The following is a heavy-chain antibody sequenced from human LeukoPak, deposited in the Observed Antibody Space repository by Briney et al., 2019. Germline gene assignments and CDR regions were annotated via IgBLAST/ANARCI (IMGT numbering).Heavy chain of an antibody. D-gene: IGHD6-13*01. V-gene: IGHV4-39*01. Sequence: PSETLSLTCTVSGGSISSSSYYWGWIRQPPGKGPEWIGSIYYSGGTYYNPSLKSRVTISVDTSKNQFSLKLSSVTAADTAVYYCAVDSSHHSYYYYGMDVWGQGTTVTVSS. CDR3: AVDSSHHSYYYYGMDV. CDR1: GGSISSSSYY. J-gene: IGHJ6*02. CDR2: IYYSGGT.